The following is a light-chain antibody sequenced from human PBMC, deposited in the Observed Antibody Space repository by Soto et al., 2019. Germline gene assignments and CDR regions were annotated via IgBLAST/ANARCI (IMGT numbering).Light chain of an antibody. CDR2: GAS. V-gene: IGKV3-15*01. J-gene: IGKJ4*01. CDR1: QSISNN. Sequence: EIVMTQSPATLSVSPGERATLSCRASQSISNNLVWYQQKPGRAPRLLINGASTRATGVPARFSGSGSGTEFTLTIGSLQSEDVAVYYCQQYNNWPPTFGGGTKVEIK. CDR3: QQYNNWPPT.